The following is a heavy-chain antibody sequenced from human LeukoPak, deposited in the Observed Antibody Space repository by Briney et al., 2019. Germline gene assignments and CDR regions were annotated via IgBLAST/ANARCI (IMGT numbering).Heavy chain of an antibody. V-gene: IGHV3-21*01. Sequence: GGSLRLSCAASGFTFSSYSMNWVRQAPGKGLEWVSSISSSSSYIYYADSVKGRFTISRDNAKNSLYLQMNSLRAEDTAVYYCARGGGSSLIANAFDIWGQGTMVTVSS. CDR1: GFTFSSYS. D-gene: IGHD6-13*01. J-gene: IGHJ3*02. CDR3: ARGGGSSLIANAFDI. CDR2: ISSSSSYI.